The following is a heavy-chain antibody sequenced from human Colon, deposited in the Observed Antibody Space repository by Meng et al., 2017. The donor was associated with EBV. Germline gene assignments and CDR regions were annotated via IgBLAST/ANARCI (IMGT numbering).Heavy chain of an antibody. CDR3: ARDQIGGDGWFDP. V-gene: IGHV4-30-4*01. Sequence: QEQRQAPGPGLVKPYQALSLPCAVSGGSITSGGYYWTWIRQPPGKGLEWIGYIFYTGSTYYNPSLKSRVTISLDTSKNQFSLKLSSVTAADTAVYYCARDQIGGDGWFDPWGRGTLVTVSS. CDR1: GGSITSGGYY. D-gene: IGHD3-10*01. J-gene: IGHJ5*02. CDR2: IFYTGST.